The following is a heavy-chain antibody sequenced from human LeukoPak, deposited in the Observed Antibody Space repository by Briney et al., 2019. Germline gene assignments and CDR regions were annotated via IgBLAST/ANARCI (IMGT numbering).Heavy chain of an antibody. D-gene: IGHD2-15*01. CDR1: GESFSGYY. CDR3: VTEPGYCTGGRCYGGWFDP. Sequence: KPSETLSLTCAVYGESFSGYYWSWIRQAPGKGLEWIGEINHSGNTNYNPSLKSRVTISVDTSKNQFSLKLGSVTAADTAVYYCVTEPGYCTGGRCYGGWFDPWGQGTLVTVSS. J-gene: IGHJ5*02. V-gene: IGHV4-34*01. CDR2: INHSGNT.